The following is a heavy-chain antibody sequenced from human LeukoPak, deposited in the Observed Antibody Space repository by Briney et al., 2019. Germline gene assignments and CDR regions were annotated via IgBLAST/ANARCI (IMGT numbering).Heavy chain of an antibody. J-gene: IGHJ6*02. Sequence: SETLSLTCAVYGGSFSGYYWSWISQPPGKGLEWIGEINHSGSTNYNPSLKSRVTISVDTSKNQFSLKLSSVTAADTAVYYCARGMTGYGPIGYYYYYGMDVWGQGTTVTVSS. CDR3: ARGMTGYGPIGYYYYYGMDV. CDR2: INHSGST. CDR1: GGSFSGYY. D-gene: IGHD3-9*01. V-gene: IGHV4-34*01.